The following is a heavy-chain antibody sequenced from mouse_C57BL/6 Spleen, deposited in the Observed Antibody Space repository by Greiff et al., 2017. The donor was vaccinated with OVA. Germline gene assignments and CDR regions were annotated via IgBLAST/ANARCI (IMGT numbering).Heavy chain of an antibody. CDR3: AREASYYSNPYYFDY. J-gene: IGHJ2*01. CDR2: ISSGSSTI. D-gene: IGHD2-5*01. Sequence: EVKLVESGGGLVKPGGSLKLSCAASGFTFSDYGMHWVRQAPEKGLEWVAYISSGSSTIYYADTVKGRFTISRDNAKNTLFLQMTSLRSEDTAMYYCAREASYYSNPYYFDYWGQGTTLTVSS. V-gene: IGHV5-17*01. CDR1: GFTFSDYG.